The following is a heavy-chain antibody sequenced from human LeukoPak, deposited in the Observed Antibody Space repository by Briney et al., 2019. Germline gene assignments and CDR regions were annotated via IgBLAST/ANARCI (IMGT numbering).Heavy chain of an antibody. Sequence: PSETLSLTCTVSGGSISSSSYYWGWIRQPPGKGLEWIGSIYYSGSTYYNPSLKSRVTISVDTSKNQFSLKLSSVTAADTAVYFCARLSLWGITFSSDYWGQGTLVTVSS. J-gene: IGHJ4*02. D-gene: IGHD3-16*01. CDR2: IYYSGST. V-gene: IGHV4-39*07. CDR3: ARLSLWGITFSSDY. CDR1: GGSISSSSYY.